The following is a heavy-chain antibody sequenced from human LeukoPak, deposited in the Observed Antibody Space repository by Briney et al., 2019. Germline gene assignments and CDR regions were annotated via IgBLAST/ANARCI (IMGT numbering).Heavy chain of an antibody. D-gene: IGHD2-21*01. V-gene: IGHV3-23*01. Sequence: PGGSLRLSCTVSGFTFSTYAMRWVRQAPGKGLEWVSGISGNSIGKYYADSVKGRFTISRDNPKNTLYLQMNSLRGEDTAIYYCATRQEYCGGDCFTWFDPWGQGTLVTVSS. CDR1: GFTFSTYA. J-gene: IGHJ5*02. CDR3: ATRQEYCGGDCFTWFDP. CDR2: ISGNSIGK.